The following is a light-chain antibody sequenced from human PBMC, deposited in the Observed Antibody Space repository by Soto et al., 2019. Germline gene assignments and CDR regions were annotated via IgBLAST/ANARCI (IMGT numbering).Light chain of an antibody. J-gene: IGLJ1*01. Sequence: QSVLAYPASVSGSPGQSITISCTGTSGDIGSYNRVSWYQQHPGKAPKLISYEVTDRPSGVSNRFSGSKSRNTASLTISGLQAEDEAEYYCSSYTNINTRACVFGTGTKVTVL. V-gene: IGLV2-14*01. CDR3: SSYTNINTRACV. CDR2: EVT. CDR1: SGDIGSYNR.